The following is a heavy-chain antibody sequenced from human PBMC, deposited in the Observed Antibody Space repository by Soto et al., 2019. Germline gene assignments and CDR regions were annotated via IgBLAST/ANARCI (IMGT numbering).Heavy chain of an antibody. J-gene: IGHJ5*02. CDR1: GDSISTYY. Sequence: SETLSLTCAVSGDSISTYYCMWIRQPPGKGLESIGYLYYGRSANYNPSLKSRVTLSVDTSKNQFSLKLSSVTAADTAVYYCARGETGELEWFDPWGQGTLVTVSS. V-gene: IGHV4-59*01. CDR2: LYYGRSA. D-gene: IGHD1-1*01. CDR3: ARGETGELEWFDP.